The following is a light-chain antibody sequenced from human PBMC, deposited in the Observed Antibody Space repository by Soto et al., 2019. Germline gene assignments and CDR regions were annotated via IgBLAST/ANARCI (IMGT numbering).Light chain of an antibody. V-gene: IGKV3-20*01. CDR2: GAS. CDR3: QQFSSYPLT. J-gene: IGKJ4*01. CDR1: QSVNNNY. Sequence: VLTQSPGTLSLSPGERATLSCRASQSVNNNYLAWYQQKPGQSPRLLIYGASIRATAIPDRFSGSGSGTDFTLTISRLEPEDFAVYYCQQFSSYPLTFGGGTKVDIK.